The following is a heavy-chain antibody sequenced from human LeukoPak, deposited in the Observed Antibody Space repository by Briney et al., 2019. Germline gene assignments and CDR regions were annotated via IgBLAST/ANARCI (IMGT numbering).Heavy chain of an antibody. CDR1: GFTVSSNF. CDR3: VRASSTTAAGLFDY. D-gene: IGHD6-13*01. Sequence: EGSLRLSCAASGFTVSSNFMSWVRQAPGKGLEWVSVLYSGGYTVYADSVKGRFTISRDNSENTLYLQMNSLRADDTAVYYCVRASSTTAAGLFDYWGQGTLLTVSS. J-gene: IGHJ4*02. V-gene: IGHV3-53*01. CDR2: LYSGGYT.